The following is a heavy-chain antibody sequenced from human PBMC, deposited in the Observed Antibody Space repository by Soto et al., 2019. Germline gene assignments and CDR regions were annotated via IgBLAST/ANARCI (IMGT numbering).Heavy chain of an antibody. CDR1: GFSFSSYG. CDR3: AKDVCSGSTTSCYTRLDF. V-gene: IGHV3-30*18. Sequence: GGSLRLSCAASGFSFSSYGMNWVRQAPGKGLQWVAIISADGGSKVYADSVKGRFIVSRDSSKNSLYLQMSSLRVEDTALYYCAKDVCSGSTTSCYTRLDFWGQGALVTVSS. D-gene: IGHD2-2*02. J-gene: IGHJ4*02. CDR2: ISADGGSK.